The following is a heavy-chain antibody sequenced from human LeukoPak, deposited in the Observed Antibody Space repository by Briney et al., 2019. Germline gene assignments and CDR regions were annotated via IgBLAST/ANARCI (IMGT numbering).Heavy chain of an antibody. J-gene: IGHJ4*02. CDR2: IYYSGGT. CDR3: ARHSGYSGYDYFDF. Sequence: SETLSLTCTVSGGSISSHYWSWLRQPPGKGLEWIGYIYYSGGTNYNPSLKSRVTISVDTSKNQFSLKLSSVTAADTSVYSCARHSGYSGYDYFDFWGQGTLVTVSS. V-gene: IGHV4-59*08. D-gene: IGHD5-12*01. CDR1: GGSISSHY.